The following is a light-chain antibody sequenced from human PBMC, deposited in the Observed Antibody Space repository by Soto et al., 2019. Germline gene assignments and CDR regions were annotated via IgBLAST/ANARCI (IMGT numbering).Light chain of an antibody. CDR3: CSYVGSSTYV. J-gene: IGLJ1*01. CDR1: SSDVGTYNL. CDR2: EGT. Sequence: HSVLTQPASVSGSPGRSITISCTGTSSDVGTYNLVSWYQQHPGKAPKLMVYEGTKRPSGVSNRFSGSKSGNTASLTISGLQAEDEADYYCCSYVGSSTYVFGTGTKVTVL. V-gene: IGLV2-23*01.